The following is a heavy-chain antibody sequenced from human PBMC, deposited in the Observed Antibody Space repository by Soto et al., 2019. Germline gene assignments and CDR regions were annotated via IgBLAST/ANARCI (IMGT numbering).Heavy chain of an antibody. V-gene: IGHV4-39*01. J-gene: IGHJ4*02. Sequence: QLQLQESGPGLVKPSETLSLTCTVSGGSISSSSYYWGWIRQPPGKGLEWIGSIYYSGSTYYNPSLKIRGTIAVDTSKNQFSLKLSSVTAADTAVYYCARLGYSSSWTIRGEGDFDYWGQGTLVTVSS. D-gene: IGHD6-13*01. CDR1: GGSISSSSYY. CDR3: ARLGYSSSWTIRGEGDFDY. CDR2: IYYSGST.